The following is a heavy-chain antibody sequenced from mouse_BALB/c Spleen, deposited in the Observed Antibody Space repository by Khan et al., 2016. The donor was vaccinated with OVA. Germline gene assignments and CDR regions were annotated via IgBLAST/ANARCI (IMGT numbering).Heavy chain of an antibody. V-gene: IGHV2-6-2*01. Sequence: QVQLKESGPDLVAPSQSLSITCTVSGFSLTSYAIHWVRQPPGKGLEWLVVIWSDGRTTYNSALKSRLSISKDNSKSQVFLKINSLQTDDTAMYYCARHQSPLSMDSWGQGTSVTVSS. CDR1: GFSLTSYA. CDR2: IWSDGRT. CDR3: ARHQSPLSMDS. J-gene: IGHJ4*01.